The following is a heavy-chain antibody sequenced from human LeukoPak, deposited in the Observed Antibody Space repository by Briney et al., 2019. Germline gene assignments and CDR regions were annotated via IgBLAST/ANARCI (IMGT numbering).Heavy chain of an antibody. CDR3: AGTSTIFGVVIILTAFDI. V-gene: IGHV4-59*08. D-gene: IGHD3-3*01. CDR1: GGSISSYY. J-gene: IGHJ3*02. Sequence: SETLSLTCTVSGGSISSYYWSWIRQPPGKGLEWIGYIYYSGSTNYNPSLKSRVTISVDTSKSQFSLKLSSVTAADTAVYYCAGTSTIFGVVIILTAFDIWGQGTMVTVSS. CDR2: IYYSGST.